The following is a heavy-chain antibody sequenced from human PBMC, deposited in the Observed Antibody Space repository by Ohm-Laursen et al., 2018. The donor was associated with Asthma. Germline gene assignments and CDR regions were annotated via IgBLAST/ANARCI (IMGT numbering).Heavy chain of an antibody. D-gene: IGHD3-22*01. CDR3: ARKDYYDSSGYYYGSAFDI. V-gene: IGHV4-30-4*08. J-gene: IGHJ3*02. CDR1: GDSISSGNNY. Sequence: SETLSLTCTVSGDSISSGNNYWSWIRQHPGKGLEWIGYIYYSGITYSNPSLRSRVSISVDTSKNQFSLKLSSVTAADTAVYYCARKDYYDSSGYYYGSAFDIWGQGTMVTVSS. CDR2: IYYSGIT.